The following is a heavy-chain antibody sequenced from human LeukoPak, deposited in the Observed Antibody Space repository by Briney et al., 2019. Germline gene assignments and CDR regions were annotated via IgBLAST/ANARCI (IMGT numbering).Heavy chain of an antibody. V-gene: IGHV1-8*02. CDR1: GGTFSSYV. CDR2: MNPNSGNT. CDR3: ARGLYGSAD. D-gene: IGHD3-10*01. Sequence: GASVKVSCKASGGTFSSYVISWVRQATGQGLGWMGWMNPNSGNTGYAQKFQGRVTMTRNTSISTAYMELSSLRSEDTAVYYCARGLYGSADWGQGTLVTVSS. J-gene: IGHJ4*02.